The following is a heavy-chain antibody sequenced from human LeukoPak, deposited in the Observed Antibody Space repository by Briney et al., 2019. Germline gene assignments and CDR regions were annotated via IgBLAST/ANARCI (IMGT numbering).Heavy chain of an antibody. CDR3: ARDGTGYSSGWYLYMDV. Sequence: GGFLRLSCAASGFTVSSNYMSWVRQAPGKGLEWVSVIYSGGSTYYADSVKGRFTISRDNSKNTLYLQMNSLRAEDTAVYYCARDGTGYSSGWYLYMDVWGKGTTVTVSS. J-gene: IGHJ6*03. D-gene: IGHD6-19*01. V-gene: IGHV3-53*01. CDR1: GFTVSSNY. CDR2: IYSGGST.